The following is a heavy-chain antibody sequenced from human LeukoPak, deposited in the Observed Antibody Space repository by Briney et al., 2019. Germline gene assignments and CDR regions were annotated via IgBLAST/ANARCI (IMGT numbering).Heavy chain of an antibody. V-gene: IGHV4-59*12. D-gene: IGHD4-23*01. CDR1: GGSISSYY. Sequence: SETLSLTCTVSGGSISSYYWSWIRQPPGKGLEWIGYIYYSGSTNYNPSLKSRVTISVDTSKNQFSLKLSSVTAADTAVYYCARVNNDYGGNLDYWGQGTLVTVSS. CDR2: IYYSGST. CDR3: ARVNNDYGGNLDY. J-gene: IGHJ4*02.